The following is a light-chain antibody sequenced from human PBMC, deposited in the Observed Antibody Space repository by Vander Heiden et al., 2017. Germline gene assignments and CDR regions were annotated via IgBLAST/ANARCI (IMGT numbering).Light chain of an antibody. CDR3: QQRSNWLT. CDR2: DAS. J-gene: IGKJ4*01. V-gene: IGKV3-11*01. CDR1: QRVSSY. Sequence: EIVLTQSPATLSLSPGERATLSCRANQRVSSYLSWYQQKPGQAPRLLIDDASNRATGIPARFSGSGSGTDFTLTISSLEPEDFAVYYCQQRSNWLTFGGGTKVEIK.